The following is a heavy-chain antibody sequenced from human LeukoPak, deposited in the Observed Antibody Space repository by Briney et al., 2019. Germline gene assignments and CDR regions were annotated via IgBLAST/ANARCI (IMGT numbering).Heavy chain of an antibody. CDR2: IYPYDSDT. J-gene: IGHJ3*02. D-gene: IGHD4-23*01. CDR3: ARRRWADAFDI. CDR1: GYNFGLFW. Sequence: GESLKISCRGSGYNFGLFWIGWVRQMPGKGLEWMGIIYPYDSDTRYSPSFQGQVTISADMSISTAYLEWSSLKASDTAMYYCARRRWADAFDIWGQGTMVTVSS. V-gene: IGHV5-51*01.